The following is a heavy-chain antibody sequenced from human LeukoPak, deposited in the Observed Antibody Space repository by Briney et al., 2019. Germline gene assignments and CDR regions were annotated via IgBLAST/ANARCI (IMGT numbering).Heavy chain of an antibody. D-gene: IGHD3-9*01. CDR2: ISSSSSYI. V-gene: IGHV3-21*01. Sequence: PGGSLRLSCAASGFTFSSYSMNWVRQAPGKGLEWVSSISSSSSYIYYADSVKGRFTISRDNAKNSLYLQMNSLRAEDTAVYYCARALRYFDVTIDYWGQGTLVTVSS. CDR1: GFTFSSYS. J-gene: IGHJ4*02. CDR3: ARALRYFDVTIDY.